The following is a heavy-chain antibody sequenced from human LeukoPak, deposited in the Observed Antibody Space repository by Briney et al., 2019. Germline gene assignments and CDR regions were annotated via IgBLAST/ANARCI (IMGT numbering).Heavy chain of an antibody. CDR1: GFTFSSYS. V-gene: IGHV3-48*01. CDR2: ISSSSSTI. D-gene: IGHD1-26*01. Sequence: GGSLRLSCAASGFTFSSYSMNWVRQAPGKGLEWVSYISSSSSTIYYADSVKGRFTISRDNAKNSLYLQMNSLRAEDTAVYYCAKDGPLGMWELRGDFDYWGQGTLVTVPS. J-gene: IGHJ4*02. CDR3: AKDGPLGMWELRGDFDY.